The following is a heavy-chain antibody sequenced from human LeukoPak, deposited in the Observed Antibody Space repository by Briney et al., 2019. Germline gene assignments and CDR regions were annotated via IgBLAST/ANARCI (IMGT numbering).Heavy chain of an antibody. CDR1: GGSIRGYF. CDR2: IYYSGST. Sequence: PPETLSLTCTVSGGSIRGYFWTWIRQPPGKGLEWIGYIYYSGSTNYNTSLKSRVTIAVDTSKNQFSLRLSSVTAADTAVYYCAMAYSSSWYYFDYWGQGTLVTVSS. J-gene: IGHJ4*02. V-gene: IGHV4-59*01. CDR3: AMAYSSSWYYFDY. D-gene: IGHD6-13*01.